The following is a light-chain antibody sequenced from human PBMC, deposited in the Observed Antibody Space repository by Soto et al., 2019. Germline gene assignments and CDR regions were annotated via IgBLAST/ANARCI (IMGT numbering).Light chain of an antibody. CDR2: DAS. Sequence: DIQMTQSPSTLSASVGDRVTITCRASQSLNSLLAWYQQKPGRAPKLLIYDASTLESGVPSRFSGSGSGTEFTLTISSLQTDDFANYYCQQYNSYSSWTLGQGTKVDIK. V-gene: IGKV1-5*01. J-gene: IGKJ1*01. CDR3: QQYNSYSSWT. CDR1: QSLNSL.